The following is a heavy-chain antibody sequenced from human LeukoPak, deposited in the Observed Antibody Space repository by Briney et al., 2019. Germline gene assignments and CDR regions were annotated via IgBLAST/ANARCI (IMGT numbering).Heavy chain of an antibody. CDR2: IYTGGGR. CDR1: GFTVSSYY. J-gene: IGHJ4*02. Sequence: GGSLRLSCAASGFTVSSYYMNWVRQAPGKELEWVSVIYTGGGRYYADSVRGRFTISRDTSKNMVFLQMNSLRVEVTAVYYCARGIDYWGRGTLVTVSS. V-gene: IGHV3-53*01. CDR3: ARGIDY.